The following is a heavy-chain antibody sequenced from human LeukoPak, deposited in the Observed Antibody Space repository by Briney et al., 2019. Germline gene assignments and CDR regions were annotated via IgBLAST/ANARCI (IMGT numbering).Heavy chain of an antibody. CDR1: GGYMSSGSYY. Sequence: SDTVSITCTFTGGYMSSGSYYWSWFRQPAGKGLEWIGRIYTSGSTNYNPSLKSRVTISVDTSKNQFSLKLSSVPAADTAVYYCARDRYSGSSPYFDYWGQGTLVTVSS. CDR3: ARDRYSGSSPYFDY. J-gene: IGHJ4*02. D-gene: IGHD1-26*01. V-gene: IGHV4-61*02. CDR2: IYTSGST.